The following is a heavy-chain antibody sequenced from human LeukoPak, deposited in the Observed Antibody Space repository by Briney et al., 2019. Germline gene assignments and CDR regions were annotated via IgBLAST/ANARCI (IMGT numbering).Heavy chain of an antibody. J-gene: IGHJ5*01. CDR3: ARVHTDMAYNWFDS. CDR2: INTYSGAT. Sequence: GASVKVSCKASGYTFTGYYMHWVRQAPGQGLEWMGWINTYSGATHFAQKFQGRVTLTRDTSISTAYMDLTWLRSDDTAVYYCARVHTDMAYNWFDSWGQGTLVTVSS. V-gene: IGHV1-2*02. CDR1: GYTFTGYY. D-gene: IGHD5-18*01.